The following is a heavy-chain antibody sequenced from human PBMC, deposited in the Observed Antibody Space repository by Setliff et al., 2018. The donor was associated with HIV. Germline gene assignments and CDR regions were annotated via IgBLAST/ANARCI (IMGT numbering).Heavy chain of an antibody. D-gene: IGHD6-19*01. Sequence: SETLSLTCTVTGGSISTNNFYWGWIRQPPGKGLQWIGSIYFTGDSYYDPSLKSRVTISVDTSKNQFSLKLSSVTAADTAVYYCAREDIAVASAFDIWGQGTMVTVSS. V-gene: IGHV4-39*07. CDR3: AREDIAVASAFDI. J-gene: IGHJ3*02. CDR2: IYFTGDS. CDR1: GGSISTNNFY.